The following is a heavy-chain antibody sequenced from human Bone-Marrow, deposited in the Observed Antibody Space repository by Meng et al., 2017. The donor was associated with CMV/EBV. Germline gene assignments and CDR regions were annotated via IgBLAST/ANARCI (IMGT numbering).Heavy chain of an antibody. D-gene: IGHD6-19*01. CDR3: AKGRYSSAYYY. Sequence: GESLKISCAASEFTFSSYSMNWVRQAPGKGLEWVSIITGNGGSIHYADSVKGRFTISRDNSKNMLFLQMNSLRAEDTAIYYCAKGRYSSAYYYWGQGTLVTVSS. CDR1: EFTFSSYS. J-gene: IGHJ4*02. V-gene: IGHV3-23*01. CDR2: ITGNGGSI.